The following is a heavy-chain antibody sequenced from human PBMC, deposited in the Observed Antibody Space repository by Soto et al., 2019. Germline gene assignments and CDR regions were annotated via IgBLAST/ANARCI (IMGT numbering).Heavy chain of an antibody. J-gene: IGHJ6*02. CDR2: ISANNGNT. V-gene: IGHV1-18*01. D-gene: IGHD4-17*01. CDR3: AREGLVLVPTTVNSDYYYYAMDV. Sequence: ASVKVSCKASDYSFSNFGISWVRQAPGQGLEWMGWISANNGNTNYAQKFQGRVTITADESTSTVYMELRTLRPEDTAVYYCAREGLVLVPTTVNSDYYYYAMDVWGQGTTVTVSS. CDR1: DYSFSNFG.